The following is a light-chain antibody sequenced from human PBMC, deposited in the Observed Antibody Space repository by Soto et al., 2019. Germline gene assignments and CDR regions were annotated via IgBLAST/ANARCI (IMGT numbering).Light chain of an antibody. Sequence: QSVLTQPASVSGSPGQSITISCTGASSDVGRYNYVSWYQQHPGKVPKLMIYEVSSRPSGVSNRFSGSKSGNTASLTISGLQAEDEADYYCSSYTSSSNYVLGNGTKVT. J-gene: IGLJ1*01. CDR3: SSYTSSSNYV. V-gene: IGLV2-14*01. CDR1: SSDVGRYNY. CDR2: EVS.